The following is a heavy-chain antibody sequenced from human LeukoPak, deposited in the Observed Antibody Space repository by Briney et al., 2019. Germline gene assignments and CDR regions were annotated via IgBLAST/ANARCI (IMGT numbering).Heavy chain of an antibody. D-gene: IGHD3-10*01. CDR1: GGSISSGDYY. J-gene: IGHJ4*02. Sequence: PSEALSLTYTVSGGSISSGDYYWSWIRQPPGKGLEWIGYIYYSGSTYYNPSLKSRVTISVDTSKNQFSLKLSSVTAADTAVYYCAREARVLWFGEIPSWGQGTLVTVSS. CDR2: IYYSGST. V-gene: IGHV4-30-4*01. CDR3: AREARVLWFGEIPS.